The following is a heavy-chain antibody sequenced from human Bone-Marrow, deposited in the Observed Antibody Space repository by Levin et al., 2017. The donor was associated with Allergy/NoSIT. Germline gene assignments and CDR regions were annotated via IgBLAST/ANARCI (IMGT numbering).Heavy chain of an antibody. D-gene: IGHD4-23*01. CDR3: ARGGYGGNNFDC. V-gene: IGHV4-30-2*01. CDR1: GGSISSGGYS. J-gene: IGHJ4*02. CDR2: IYHSGST. Sequence: SETLSLTCAVSGGSISSGGYSWSWIRQPPGKGLEWIGYIYHSGSTYYNPSLKSRVTISVDRSKNQFSLKLSSVTAADTAVYYCARGGYGGNNFDCWGQGTLVTVSS.